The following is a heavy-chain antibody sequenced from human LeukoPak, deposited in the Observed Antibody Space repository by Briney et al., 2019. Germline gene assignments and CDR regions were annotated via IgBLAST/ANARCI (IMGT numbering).Heavy chain of an antibody. CDR3: ARDPSPYGDYVFEY. D-gene: IGHD4-17*01. V-gene: IGHV3-21*01. CDR1: GFTFSSYS. CDR2: ISSSSSYI. Sequence: PGGSLRLSCAASGFTFSSYSMNWVRQAPGKGLEWVSSISSSSSYIYYADSVKGRFTISRDNAKNSLYLQMNSLRAEDTAVYYCARDPSPYGDYVFEYWGQGTLVTVSS. J-gene: IGHJ4*02.